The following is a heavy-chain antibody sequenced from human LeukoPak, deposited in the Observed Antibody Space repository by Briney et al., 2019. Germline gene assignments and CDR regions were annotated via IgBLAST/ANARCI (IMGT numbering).Heavy chain of an antibody. J-gene: IGHJ4*02. D-gene: IGHD3-10*01. Sequence: ASAEVSCKASGYTFTSYAMHWVRQAPGQRLEWMGWINAGNGNTKYSQKFQGRVTITRDTSASTAYMELSSLRSEDTAVYYCARSITMVRGVNTHFDYWGQGTLVTVSS. CDR3: ARSITMVRGVNTHFDY. V-gene: IGHV1-3*01. CDR2: INAGNGNT. CDR1: GYTFTSYA.